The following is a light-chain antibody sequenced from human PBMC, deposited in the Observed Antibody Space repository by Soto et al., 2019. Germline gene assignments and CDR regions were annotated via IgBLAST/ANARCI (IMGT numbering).Light chain of an antibody. CDR1: QSISSY. Sequence: DIQITHSPSSLSSSVGYIFTITCRASQSISSYLNWYQQKPGKAPKLLIYAASSLQSGVPSRFSGSGSGTDFTLTISSLQPEDFATYYCLSGHSRPFGGGTKVDI. V-gene: IGKV1-39*01. J-gene: IGKJ4*01. CDR2: AAS. CDR3: LSGHSRP.